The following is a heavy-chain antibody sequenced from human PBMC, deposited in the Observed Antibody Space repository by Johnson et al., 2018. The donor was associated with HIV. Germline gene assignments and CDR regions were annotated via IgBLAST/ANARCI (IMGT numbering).Heavy chain of an antibody. Sequence: VQLVESGGGLVQPGRSLRLSCAASGFTFDDYVMHWVRQAPGKGLEWVSVIYSGGSTYYADSVKGRFTISRDNSKNSLYLQMNSLRAEDTALYYCARGRIAARPIWGQGTMVTVSS. V-gene: IGHV3-43*02. J-gene: IGHJ3*02. CDR1: GFTFDDYV. CDR2: IYSGGST. D-gene: IGHD6-6*01. CDR3: ARGRIAARPI.